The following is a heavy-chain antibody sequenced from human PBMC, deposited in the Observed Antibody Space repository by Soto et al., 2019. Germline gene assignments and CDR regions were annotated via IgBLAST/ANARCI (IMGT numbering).Heavy chain of an antibody. CDR1: GFTFSSYA. V-gene: IGHV3-23*01. Sequence: EMQLLESGGGLVQPGGSLRLSCAASGFTFSSYAMSWVRQAPGKGLEWVSAISGSGGSTYYADSVKGRFTISRDNSKNTLYLQMNSLRAEDTAVYYCAKATGKYYYDSSTLDYWGQGTLVTVSS. J-gene: IGHJ4*02. D-gene: IGHD3-22*01. CDR3: AKATGKYYYDSSTLDY. CDR2: ISGSGGST.